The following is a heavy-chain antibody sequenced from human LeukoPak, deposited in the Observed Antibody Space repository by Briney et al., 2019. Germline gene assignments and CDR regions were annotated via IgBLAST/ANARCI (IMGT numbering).Heavy chain of an antibody. Sequence: PGGSLRLSCAASGFTFTSYDMHWVRQAPGKGLEWVAVISYDGSNKYYADSVKGRFTISRDNSKNTLYLQMNSLRAEDTAVYYCAKDKVQLWFLDYWGQGTLVTVSS. CDR3: AKDKVQLWFLDY. J-gene: IGHJ4*02. V-gene: IGHV3-30*18. CDR1: GFTFTSYD. D-gene: IGHD5-18*01. CDR2: ISYDGSNK.